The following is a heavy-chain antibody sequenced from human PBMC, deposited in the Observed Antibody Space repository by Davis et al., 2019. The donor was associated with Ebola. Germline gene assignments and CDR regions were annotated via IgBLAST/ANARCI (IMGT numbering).Heavy chain of an antibody. CDR3: ARLTQPMYGYYYYGMDV. CDR2: ISYDGSNR. CDR1: GFTFSTYA. D-gene: IGHD2-8*01. Sequence: GESLKISCAASGFTFSTYAMHWVRQAPGKGLEWVAVISYDGSNRYYADSVKGRFIISRDNSKNTLYLQMNSLRAEDTAVYYCARLTQPMYGYYYYGMDVWGLGTTVTVSS. J-gene: IGHJ6*02. V-gene: IGHV3-30-3*01.